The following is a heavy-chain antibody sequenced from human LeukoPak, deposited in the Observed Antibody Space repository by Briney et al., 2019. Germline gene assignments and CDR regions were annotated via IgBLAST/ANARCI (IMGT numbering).Heavy chain of an antibody. J-gene: IGHJ4*02. D-gene: IGHD4-23*01. CDR2: IYSAGST. CDR1: GFTVSSNF. Sequence: GRSLRLYCAASGFTVSSNFMSWVRQAPGKGLKWVSVIYSAGSTYYADSVKGRFTISRDISKNTLFLQMNSLRAEDTAVYYCARDLTVYGGNPLYYFDYWGQGTLVTVSS. V-gene: IGHV3-66*01. CDR3: ARDLTVYGGNPLYYFDY.